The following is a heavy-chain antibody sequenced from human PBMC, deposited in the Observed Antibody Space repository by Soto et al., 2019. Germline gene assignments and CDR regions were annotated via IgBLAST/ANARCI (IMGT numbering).Heavy chain of an antibody. CDR2: IYSGGYT. Sequence: EVQLVESGGGLIQPGGSLRLSCAVSGFTVSNNYMSWVRQAPGKGLEGVSVIYSGGYTAYGDSVKGRFTISRDNSKNTNKLQKNSRRAHAPALYYREQHPGGGGYWGQGTLVTVSS. J-gene: IGHJ4*02. V-gene: IGHV3-53*01. CDR3: EQHPGGGGY. D-gene: IGHD6-13*01. CDR1: GFTVSNNY.